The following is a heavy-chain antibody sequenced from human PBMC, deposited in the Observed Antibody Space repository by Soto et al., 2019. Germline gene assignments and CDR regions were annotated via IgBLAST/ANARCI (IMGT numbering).Heavy chain of an antibody. Sequence: QVQLVQSGAEVKKPGSSVKVSCKASGGTFSSYAISWVRQAPGQGLEWMGGIIPIFGTANYAQKFQGRVTITADESTSTAYVELSSLRSEATAVYSCARRPSSSLGNDYYYGMDVWGQGTTVTVSS. J-gene: IGHJ6*02. V-gene: IGHV1-69*12. CDR1: GGTFSSYA. D-gene: IGHD6-13*01. CDR3: ARRPSSSLGNDYYYGMDV. CDR2: IIPIFGTA.